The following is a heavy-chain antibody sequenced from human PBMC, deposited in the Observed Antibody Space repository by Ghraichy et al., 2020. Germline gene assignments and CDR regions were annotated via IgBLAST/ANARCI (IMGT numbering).Heavy chain of an antibody. CDR3: ARDRLPDY. D-gene: IGHD2-2*01. Sequence: SETLSLTCTVSGYSISSGYYWGWIRQPPGKGLEWIGSIYHSGSTYYNPSLKSRVTISVDTSKNQFSLKLSSVTAADTAVYYCARDRLPDYWGQGTLVTVSS. CDR2: IYHSGST. V-gene: IGHV4-38-2*02. CDR1: GYSISSGYY. J-gene: IGHJ4*02.